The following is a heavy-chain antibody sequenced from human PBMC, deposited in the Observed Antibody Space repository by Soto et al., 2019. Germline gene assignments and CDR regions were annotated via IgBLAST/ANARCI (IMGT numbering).Heavy chain of an antibody. J-gene: IGHJ4*02. Sequence: ASVKVSCKASGYTFTGYYMHWVRQAPGQGLAWMGWINPNSGGTNYAQKFQGWVTMTRDTSISTAYMELSRLRSDDTAVYYCARGRVCSSTSCYFDYWGQGTLVTVSS. V-gene: IGHV1-2*04. CDR2: INPNSGGT. CDR1: GYTFTGYY. D-gene: IGHD2-2*01. CDR3: ARGRVCSSTSCYFDY.